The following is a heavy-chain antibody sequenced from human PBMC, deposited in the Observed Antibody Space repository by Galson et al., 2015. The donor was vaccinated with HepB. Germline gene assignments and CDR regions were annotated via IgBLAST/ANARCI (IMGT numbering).Heavy chain of an antibody. CDR2: IDPNSGGT. J-gene: IGHJ6*03. CDR3: ARDKQLAHMDV. Sequence: SVKVSCKASGYTFTGSYIHWVRRAPGQGLEWMGWIDPNSGGTNYAQSFQARVTMTRDTSTTTAYMELNRLTSDDTAVYYCARDKQLAHMDVWGKGTTVTVSS. CDR1: GYTFTGSY. D-gene: IGHD6-6*01. V-gene: IGHV1-2*02.